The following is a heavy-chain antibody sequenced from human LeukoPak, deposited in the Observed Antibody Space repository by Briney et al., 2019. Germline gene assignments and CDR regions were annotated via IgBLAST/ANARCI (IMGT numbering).Heavy chain of an antibody. CDR2: IWYDGSKK. CDR3: VCRIGGAPQ. D-gene: IGHD1-26*01. Sequence: GGSLRLSCAASGFSFSSYGMHWVRQAPGKGLEWVAVIWYDGSKKYYADSVKGRFIISRDNSKNTLYLQMNSLRADDTAVYYCVCRIGGAPQWGQGTLVTVSS. CDR1: GFSFSSYG. J-gene: IGHJ4*02. V-gene: IGHV3-33*01.